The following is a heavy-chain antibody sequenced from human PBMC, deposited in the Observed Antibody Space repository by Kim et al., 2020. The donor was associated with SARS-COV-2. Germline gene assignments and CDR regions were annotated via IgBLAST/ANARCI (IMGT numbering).Heavy chain of an antibody. J-gene: IGHJ3*02. D-gene: IGHD3-10*01. CDR3: ARDPSSGFEELLGFDI. V-gene: IGHV1-69*04. Sequence: KFQGRVTITADKSTSTAYMDLSSLRSEDTAVYYCARDPSSGFEELLGFDIWGQGTMVTVSS.